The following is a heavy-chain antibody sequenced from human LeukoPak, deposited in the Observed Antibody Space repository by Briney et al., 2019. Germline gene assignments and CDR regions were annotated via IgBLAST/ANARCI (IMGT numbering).Heavy chain of an antibody. CDR2: IYTSGST. V-gene: IGHV4-4*07. Sequence: SETLSLTCTVSGGSISSYYWSWIRQPAGKGLEWIGRIYTSGSTNYNPSLKSRVTMSVDTSKNQFSLKLSSVTAADTAVYYCARVANVPTVTENFDYWGQGTLVTVSS. D-gene: IGHD4-11*01. CDR1: GGSISSYY. CDR3: ARVANVPTVTENFDY. J-gene: IGHJ4*02.